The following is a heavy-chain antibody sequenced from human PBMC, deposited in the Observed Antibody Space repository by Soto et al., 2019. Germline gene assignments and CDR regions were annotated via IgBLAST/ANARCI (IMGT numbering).Heavy chain of an antibody. J-gene: IGHJ5*01. D-gene: IGHD3-9*01. V-gene: IGHV4-30-4*01. Sequence: SENLSLTCTVSGGSISSGDYYWSWIRQPPGKGLEWIGYIYYSGSTYYNPSLKSRVTISVDTSKNQFSLKLSSVTAADTAVYYCARGDFLTPLDSCGQGTLVIVSS. CDR1: GGSISSGDYY. CDR2: IYYSGST. CDR3: ARGDFLTPLDS.